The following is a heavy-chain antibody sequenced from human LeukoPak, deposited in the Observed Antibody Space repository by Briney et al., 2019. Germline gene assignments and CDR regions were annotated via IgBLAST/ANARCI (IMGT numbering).Heavy chain of an antibody. V-gene: IGHV4-61*01. CDR3: ARDVGATPGYFDY. CDR1: GGSISSSSYY. Sequence: PSETLSLTCTVSGGSISSSSYYWNWIRQPPGKGLEWIAYIYYSGNTNYNPSLKSRVTISVDTSKNQFSLKLSSVTAADTAVYYCARDVGATPGYFDYWGQGTLVTVSS. CDR2: IYYSGNT. J-gene: IGHJ4*02. D-gene: IGHD1-26*01.